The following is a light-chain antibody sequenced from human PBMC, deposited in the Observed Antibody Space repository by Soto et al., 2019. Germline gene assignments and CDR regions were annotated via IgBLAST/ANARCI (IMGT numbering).Light chain of an antibody. CDR2: DAS. Sequence: EIVLAQSPATLSLSPGERATLSCRASQSVSISLAWYHQKPGQAPRLLIYDASNRATGVPARFSGSGSGTDFTLTVSSLEPEDFALYYCQQRSNWPPEITFGQGTRLEIK. CDR1: QSVSIS. J-gene: IGKJ5*01. V-gene: IGKV3-11*01. CDR3: QQRSNWPPEIT.